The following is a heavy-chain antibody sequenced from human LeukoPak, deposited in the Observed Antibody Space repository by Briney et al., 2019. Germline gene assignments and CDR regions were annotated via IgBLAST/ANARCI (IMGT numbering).Heavy chain of an antibody. J-gene: IGHJ6*02. D-gene: IGHD6-19*01. Sequence: GGSLRLSCAASGFTFSSYAMHWVRQAPGKGLEWVAVISYDGSNKYYADSVKGRFTISRDNSKNTLYLQMNSLRAEDTAVYYCARDRGIAVAGRGYYYYGMDVWGQGTTVTVSS. CDR3: ARDRGIAVAGRGYYYYGMDV. CDR1: GFTFSSYA. CDR2: ISYDGSNK. V-gene: IGHV3-30-3*01.